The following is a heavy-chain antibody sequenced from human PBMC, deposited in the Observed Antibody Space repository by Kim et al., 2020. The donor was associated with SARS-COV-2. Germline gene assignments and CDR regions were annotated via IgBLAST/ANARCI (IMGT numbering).Heavy chain of an antibody. CDR2: K. J-gene: IGHJ2*01. D-gene: IGHD3-10*01. CDR3: ARDYYGWYFDL. V-gene: IGHV3-33*01. Sequence: KYYADSVKGRFTISRDNSKNTLYLQMNSLRAEDTAVYYCARDYYGWYFDLWGRGTLVTVSS.